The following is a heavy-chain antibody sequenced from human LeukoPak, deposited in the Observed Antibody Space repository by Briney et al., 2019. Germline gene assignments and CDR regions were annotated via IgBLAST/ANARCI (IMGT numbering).Heavy chain of an antibody. Sequence: PSETLSLTCTVSGGSISSSSYYWGWIRQPPGKGLEWIGSIFYSGSTYYNPPLKSRVTISVDTSKNQFSLKLSSVTAADTAVYYCARHCPRIAVAFAFDIWGQGTMVTVSS. J-gene: IGHJ3*02. CDR2: IFYSGST. CDR1: GGSISSSSYY. D-gene: IGHD6-19*01. V-gene: IGHV4-39*01. CDR3: ARHCPRIAVAFAFDI.